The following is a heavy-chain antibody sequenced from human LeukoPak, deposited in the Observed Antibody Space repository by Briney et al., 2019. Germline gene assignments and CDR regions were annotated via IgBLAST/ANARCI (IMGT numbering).Heavy chain of an antibody. CDR1: GFTFSTYA. D-gene: IGHD5-18*01. CDR2: ISYDGSIK. J-gene: IGHJ4*02. CDR3: ARDTGYSSGYSFDY. V-gene: IGHV3-30*04. Sequence: GGSLRLSCAASGFTFSTYAMHWVRQAPGKGLEWVAVISYDGSIKYYGDSVKGRFTISRDNYKNTLYLQMNSLRAEDTAVYYCARDTGYSSGYSFDYWGQGTLVTVSS.